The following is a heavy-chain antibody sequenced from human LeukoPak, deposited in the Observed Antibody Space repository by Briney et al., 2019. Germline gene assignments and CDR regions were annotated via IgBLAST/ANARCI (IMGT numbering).Heavy chain of an antibody. D-gene: IGHD3-10*01. Sequence: GGSLRLSCAASGFTFSDYYMSWIRQAPGQGLEWLSCISSSGNTIYDADFVKGRFTISRDNAKNSLYLQMNSLRAEDTAVYYCARERMVRGVMTSDAFHIWGQGTMVTVSS. CDR1: GFTFSDYY. CDR3: ARERMVRGVMTSDAFHI. V-gene: IGHV3-11*01. CDR2: ISSSGNTI. J-gene: IGHJ3*02.